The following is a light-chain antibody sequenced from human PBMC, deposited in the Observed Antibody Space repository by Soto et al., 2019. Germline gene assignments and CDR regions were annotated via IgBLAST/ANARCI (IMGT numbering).Light chain of an antibody. CDR3: QQYNNWPPYT. V-gene: IGKV3-15*01. Sequence: EIVMTQSPATLAVSPGERATLSCRASQSVGSGLSWYQQKPDQAPRLLIYGASTRATGIPARFSGSGSGTEFTLTISSLQYEDYAVYYCQQYNNWPPYTFGQGTKVDIK. J-gene: IGKJ2*01. CDR1: QSVGSG. CDR2: GAS.